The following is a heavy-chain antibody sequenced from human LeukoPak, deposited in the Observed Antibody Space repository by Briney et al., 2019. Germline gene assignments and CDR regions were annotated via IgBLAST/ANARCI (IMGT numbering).Heavy chain of an antibody. Sequence: ASVKVSCKASGYIFTSDYMHGGRQAPGQGLEWMGIINPSGGSTSYAQKFQGRVTITAGQSTSTAYMELSSLRSEDTAVYHCARSPGYSYGYYYWGQGTLVTVSS. J-gene: IGHJ4*02. CDR2: INPSGGST. D-gene: IGHD5-18*01. CDR1: GYIFTSDY. CDR3: ARSPGYSYGYYY. V-gene: IGHV1-46*01.